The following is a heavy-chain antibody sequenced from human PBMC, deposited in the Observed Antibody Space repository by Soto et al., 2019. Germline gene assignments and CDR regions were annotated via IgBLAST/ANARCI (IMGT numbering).Heavy chain of an antibody. V-gene: IGHV3-53*01. J-gene: IGHJ6*02. Sequence: PGGSLRLSCAASGFTVSSNYMSWVRQAPGKGLEWVSVIYSGGSTYYADSVKGRFTISRHNSMNTLYLQMNSLRADDTAIYYCAKDLHWFAMDVWGQGTTVTVSS. CDR3: AKDLHWFAMDV. CDR2: IYSGGST. D-gene: IGHD3-10*01. CDR1: GFTVSSNY.